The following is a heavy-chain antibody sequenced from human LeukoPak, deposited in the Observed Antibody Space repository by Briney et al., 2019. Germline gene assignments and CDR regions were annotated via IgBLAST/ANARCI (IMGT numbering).Heavy chain of an antibody. CDR1: GYTFTGYY. CDR3: ARDQGGYYSSSWVFDY. Sequence: SVKVSCKASGYTFTGYYMHWVRQAPGQGLEWMGWINPNSGGTNFAQNFQGRVTMTRDTSISTAYMELSRLRSDDTAVYYCARDQGGYYSSSWVFDYWGQGTLVTVSS. D-gene: IGHD6-13*01. V-gene: IGHV1-2*02. J-gene: IGHJ4*02. CDR2: INPNSGGT.